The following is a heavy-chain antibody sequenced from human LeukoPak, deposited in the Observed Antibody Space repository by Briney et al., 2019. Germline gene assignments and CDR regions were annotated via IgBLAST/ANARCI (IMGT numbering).Heavy chain of an antibody. Sequence: SVKVSCKASGGTFSSYAISWVRQAPGQGLEWVGGIIPIFGTANYAQKFQGRVTITADESTSTAYMELSSLRSEDTAVYYCARETTTVTTVVVFDYWGQGTLVTVSS. D-gene: IGHD4-17*01. V-gene: IGHV1-69*13. CDR1: GGTFSSYA. CDR3: ARETTTVTTVVVFDY. J-gene: IGHJ4*02. CDR2: IIPIFGTA.